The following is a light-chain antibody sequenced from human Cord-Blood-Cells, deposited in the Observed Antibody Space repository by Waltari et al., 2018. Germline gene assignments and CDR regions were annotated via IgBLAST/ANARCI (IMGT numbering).Light chain of an antibody. CDR1: QSVSSN. CDR2: GAS. V-gene: IGKV3-15*01. J-gene: IGKJ4*01. Sequence: EIVMTQSPATLSVSPGERATLSCRASQSVSSNLAWYQQKPGQAPRLLIYGASTRATVIPARFSGSGSGTEFTLTISSLPSEDFAVYYCQQYNNWPLTFGGGTKVEIK. CDR3: QQYNNWPLT.